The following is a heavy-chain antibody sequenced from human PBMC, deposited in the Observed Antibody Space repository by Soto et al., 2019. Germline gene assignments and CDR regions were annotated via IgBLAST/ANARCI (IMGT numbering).Heavy chain of an antibody. CDR2: ISGSGGST. J-gene: IGHJ4*02. V-gene: IGHV3-23*01. D-gene: IGHD3-3*01. CDR1: GFTFSSYA. CDR3: AKVRTPYYDFWSGYYPSDQYYFDY. Sequence: EVQLLESGGGLVQPGGSLRLSCAASGFTFSSYAMSWVRQAPGKGLEWGSAISGSGGSTYYADSVQGRFTISRDNSKNTLYLQMNSLRAEDTAVYYCAKVRTPYYDFWSGYYPSDQYYFDYWGQGTLVTVSS.